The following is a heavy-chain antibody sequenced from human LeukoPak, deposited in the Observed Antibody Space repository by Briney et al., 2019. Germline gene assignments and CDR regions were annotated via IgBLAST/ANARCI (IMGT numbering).Heavy chain of an antibody. D-gene: IGHD6-19*01. CDR2: INHSGST. Sequence: SETLSLTCTVSGYSMSRGYFWGWIRQPPGKGLEWIGEINHSGSTNYNPSLKSRVTISVDTSKNQFSLKLSSVTAADTAVYYCARSSAYSSGWSGYWGQGTLVTVSS. V-gene: IGHV4-38-2*02. CDR3: ARSSAYSSGWSGY. CDR1: GYSMSRGYF. J-gene: IGHJ4*02.